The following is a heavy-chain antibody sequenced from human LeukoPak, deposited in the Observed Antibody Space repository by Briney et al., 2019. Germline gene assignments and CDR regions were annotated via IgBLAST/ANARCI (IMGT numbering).Heavy chain of an antibody. CDR3: ARVLRHCSGGSCYYFDY. CDR1: GYTFTSYY. Sequence: ASVKVPCKASGYTFTSYYMHWVRQAPGQGLEWMGIINPSGGSTSYAQKFQGRVTMTRDTSTSTVYMELSSLRSEDAAVYYCARVLRHCSGGSCYYFDYWGQGTLVTVSS. D-gene: IGHD2-15*01. CDR2: INPSGGST. J-gene: IGHJ4*02. V-gene: IGHV1-46*01.